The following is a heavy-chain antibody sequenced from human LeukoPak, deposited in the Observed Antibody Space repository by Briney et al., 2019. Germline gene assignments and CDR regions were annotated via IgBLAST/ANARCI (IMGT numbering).Heavy chain of an antibody. CDR1: GGSISSYY. J-gene: IGHJ6*02. CDR3: ARRTPYCSGGSCYSDYYYYGMDV. CDR2: IYYSGST. Sequence: SETLSLTCTVSGGSISSYYWSWIRQPPGKGLEWIGYIYYSGSTNYNPSLKSRVTISVDTSKNRFSLKLSSVTAADTAVYYCARRTPYCSGGSCYSDYYYYGMDVWGQGTTVTVSS. V-gene: IGHV4-59*08. D-gene: IGHD2-15*01.